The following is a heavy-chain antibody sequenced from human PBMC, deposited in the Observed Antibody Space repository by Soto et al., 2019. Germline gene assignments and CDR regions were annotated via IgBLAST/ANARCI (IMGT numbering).Heavy chain of an antibody. J-gene: IGHJ4*02. Sequence: QVQLVQSGAEVKKPGSSVKVSCKASGGTFSSYAISWVRQAPGQGLEWMGWINPNSGGTNYAQKFQGWVTMTRDTSISTAYMELGRLRSDDTAVYYCALVSGGDFDSWGQGTLVTVSS. CDR2: INPNSGGT. V-gene: IGHV1-2*04. CDR3: ALVSGGDFDS. CDR1: GGTFSSYA. D-gene: IGHD3-16*01.